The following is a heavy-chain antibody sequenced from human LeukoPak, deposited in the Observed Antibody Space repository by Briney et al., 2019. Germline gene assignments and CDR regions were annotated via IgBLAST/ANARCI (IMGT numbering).Heavy chain of an antibody. V-gene: IGHV4-39*01. J-gene: IGHJ5*02. D-gene: IGHD2-21*02. Sequence: KPSETLSLTCGVSGDSISSRLYYWAWIRQPPGKGLEWIASIYYSGSTYYNPSLKSRVTISIDTAKNQFSLRLNSVAAADTAVYYCARHFLSPDYYYPWGQGTQVTVSS. CDR3: ARHFLSPDYYYP. CDR2: IYYSGST. CDR1: GDSISSRLYY.